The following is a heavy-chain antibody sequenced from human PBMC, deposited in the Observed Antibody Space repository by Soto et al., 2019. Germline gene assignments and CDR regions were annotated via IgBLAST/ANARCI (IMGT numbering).Heavy chain of an antibody. CDR3: AKGLWFGESAGH. Sequence: GSLRLSCAASGFTFSSYAMSWVRQAPGKGLEWVSAISGSGGSTYYPDSVKGRFTISRDNSKNTLYLQMNSLRAEDTAVYYCAKGLWFGESAGHWGQGTLVTVSS. CDR1: GFTFSSYA. D-gene: IGHD3-10*01. J-gene: IGHJ4*02. CDR2: ISGSGGST. V-gene: IGHV3-23*01.